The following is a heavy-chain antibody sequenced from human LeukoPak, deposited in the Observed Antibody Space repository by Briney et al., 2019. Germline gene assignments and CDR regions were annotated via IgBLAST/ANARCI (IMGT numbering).Heavy chain of an antibody. CDR3: AIDSYSGTDY. J-gene: IGHJ4*02. V-gene: IGHV3-21*01. Sequence: GVSLRLSGSASRFTCSNYNRNWVRPAPGKGLEGVSFISSGSTYIQYVDSVKGRFTISRDNGKNSLYLQMNSLRAEHKAVYYCAIDSYSGTDYWGQGTLVTVSS. CDR1: RFTCSNYN. D-gene: IGHD5-12*01. CDR2: ISSGSTYI.